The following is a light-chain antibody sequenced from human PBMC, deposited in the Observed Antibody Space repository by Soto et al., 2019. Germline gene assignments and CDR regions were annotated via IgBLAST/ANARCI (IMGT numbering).Light chain of an antibody. V-gene: IGLV2-14*02. CDR1: TSDVAYYDL. CDR3: SSYTSTSTPLI. CDR2: EVT. Sequence: QSALTQPASVSGSPGQSITISCAGTTSDVAYYDLVSWYQQHPGRAPKLLIYEVTSRPSGVSHRFSGSKSGNTASLSISGLQLEDDADYYCSSYTSTSTPLIFGGGTKLTVL. J-gene: IGLJ2*01.